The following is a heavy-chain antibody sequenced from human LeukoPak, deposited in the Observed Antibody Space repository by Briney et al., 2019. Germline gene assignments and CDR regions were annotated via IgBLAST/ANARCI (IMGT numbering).Heavy chain of an antibody. V-gene: IGHV3-21*01. CDR1: GFTFSSYS. Sequence: GGSLRLPCAASGFTFSSYSMNWVRQAPGKGLEWVSSISSSSSYIYYADSVKGRFTISRDNAKNSLYLQMNSLRAEDTAVYYCARYSYYYDSSGYSHYGMDVWGQGTTVTVSS. CDR2: ISSSSSYI. CDR3: ARYSYYYDSSGYSHYGMDV. D-gene: IGHD3-22*01. J-gene: IGHJ6*02.